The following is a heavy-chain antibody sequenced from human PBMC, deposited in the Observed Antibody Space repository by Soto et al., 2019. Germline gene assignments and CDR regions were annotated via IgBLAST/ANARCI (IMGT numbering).Heavy chain of an antibody. Sequence: QVQLVESGGGVVQPGRSLRLSCAASGFTFSSYGMHWVRQAPGKGLEWVAGIWYDGSNKYYVDSVKGRFTIARNNSKNTLYLQMNSLRAEDTAVYYWARDRAHLSGSYGPFDYWGQGMVVTVSS. V-gene: IGHV3-33*01. D-gene: IGHD1-26*01. J-gene: IGHJ4*02. CDR2: IWYDGSNK. CDR1: GFTFSSYG. CDR3: ARDRAHLSGSYGPFDY.